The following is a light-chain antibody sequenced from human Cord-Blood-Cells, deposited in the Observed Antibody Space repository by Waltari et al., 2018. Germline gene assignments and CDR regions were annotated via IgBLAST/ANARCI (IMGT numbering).Light chain of an antibody. V-gene: IGLV2-23*01. CDR1: SSDVGSYNL. CDR2: EGS. CDR3: CSYAGSSTNWV. J-gene: IGLJ3*02. Sequence: QSALTQPASVSGSPGQSITISCTGTSSDVGSYNLVSWYQQHPGKAPKLMIYEGSKRTGGVSKHFSGSKSGNKASLTISVLQAEDEADYYCCSYAGSSTNWVFGGGTKLTVL.